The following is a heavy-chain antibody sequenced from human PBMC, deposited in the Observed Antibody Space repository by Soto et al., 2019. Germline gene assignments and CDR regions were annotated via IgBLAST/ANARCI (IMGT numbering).Heavy chain of an antibody. CDR3: AKLPRPKDIVARLDFDY. Sequence: PGGSLRLSCAASGFTFSSYAMSWVRQAPGKGLEWVSAISGSGGSTYYADSVKGRFTISRDNSKNTLYLQMNSLRAEDTAVYYCAKLPRPKDIVARLDFDYWGQGTLVTVSS. V-gene: IGHV3-23*01. J-gene: IGHJ4*02. D-gene: IGHD2-15*01. CDR2: ISGSGGST. CDR1: GFTFSSYA.